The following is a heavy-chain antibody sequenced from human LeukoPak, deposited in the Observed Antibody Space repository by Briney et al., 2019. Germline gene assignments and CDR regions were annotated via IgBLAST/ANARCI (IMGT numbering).Heavy chain of an antibody. Sequence: TGGSLRLSCAASGFTFSSYSMNWVRQAPGKGLEWVSYISSRSSTIYYADSVKGRFTISRDNAKNSLYLQMNSLRAEDTAVYYCARDPTVTPGYWGQGTLVTVSS. J-gene: IGHJ4*02. CDR2: ISSRSSTI. V-gene: IGHV3-48*01. CDR3: ARDPTVTPGY. D-gene: IGHD4-17*01. CDR1: GFTFSSYS.